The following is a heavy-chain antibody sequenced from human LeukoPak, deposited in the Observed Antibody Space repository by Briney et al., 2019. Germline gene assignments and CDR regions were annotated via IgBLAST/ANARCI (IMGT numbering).Heavy chain of an antibody. CDR3: VKGVVVAASVWEYFQH. V-gene: IGHV3-66*01. CDR1: GFTVSSDY. Sequence: GGSLRLSCTASGFTVSSDYMSWVRQAPGKGLEWVSVVCSGGNTYYADSVKGRFTISRDNSKNTLYLQMNSLRAEDTAVYYCVKGVVVAASVWEYFQHWGQGTLVIVSS. CDR2: VCSGGNT. J-gene: IGHJ1*01. D-gene: IGHD2-15*01.